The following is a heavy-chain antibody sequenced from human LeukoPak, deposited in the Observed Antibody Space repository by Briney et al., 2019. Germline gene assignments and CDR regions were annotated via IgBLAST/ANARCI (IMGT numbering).Heavy chain of an antibody. CDR1: GGSISSGCYY. CDR3: ASNLAAAGTYHYWYFDL. J-gene: IGHJ2*01. D-gene: IGHD6-13*01. CDR2: IYHSGST. Sequence: SETLSLTCTVSGGSISSGCYYWSWLRQPPGKGLEWIGYIYHSGSTYYNPSLKSRVTISVDRSKNLFSLKLSSVTAADTAVYYCASNLAAAGTYHYWYFDLWGRGTLVTVSS. V-gene: IGHV4-30-2*01.